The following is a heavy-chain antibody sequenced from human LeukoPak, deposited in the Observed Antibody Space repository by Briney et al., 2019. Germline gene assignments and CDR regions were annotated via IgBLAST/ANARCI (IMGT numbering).Heavy chain of an antibody. J-gene: IGHJ6*02. CDR2: IGTAGDT. D-gene: IGHD3-22*01. Sequence: GGSLRLSCAASGFTFSSYDMHWVCQATGKGLEWVSAIGTAGDTYYPGSVKGRFTISRENAKNSLYLQMNSLRAGDTAVYYCARAARGDYDSSGYYYSGLSHYGMDVWGQGTTVTVSS. V-gene: IGHV3-13*01. CDR3: ARAARGDYDSSGYYYSGLSHYGMDV. CDR1: GFTFSSYD.